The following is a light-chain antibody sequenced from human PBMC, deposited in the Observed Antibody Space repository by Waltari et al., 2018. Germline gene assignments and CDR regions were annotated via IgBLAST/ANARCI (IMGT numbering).Light chain of an antibody. CDR3: GTWDSGLTRVV. Sequence: QSVLTQPPSVSAAPGQTVPISCSGSRPNIGNNDVSWYQHVPGTAPKLLIYDNNKRPSGIPDRFSGSESGTSATLDISGLQSGDEADYYCGTWDSGLTRVVFGGGTKLTVL. J-gene: IGLJ2*01. V-gene: IGLV1-51*01. CDR1: RPNIGNND. CDR2: DNN.